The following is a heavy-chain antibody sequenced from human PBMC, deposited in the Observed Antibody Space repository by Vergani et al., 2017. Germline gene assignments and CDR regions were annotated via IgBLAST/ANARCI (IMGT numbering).Heavy chain of an antibody. Sequence: EVQLLESGGGLVQPGGSLRLSCAASGFTFSSYAMNWVRQAPGKRREWVSAISGSGGSTYYADSVKGQLTISRDNSKNTLYLQMNSLRAEDTAVYYCAAPGKVGSTAGGAGAFDIWGQGTMVIVSS. J-gene: IGHJ3*02. CDR1: GFTFSSYA. D-gene: IGHD1-26*01. V-gene: IGHV3-23*01. CDR2: ISGSGGST. CDR3: AAPGKVGSTAGGAGAFDI.